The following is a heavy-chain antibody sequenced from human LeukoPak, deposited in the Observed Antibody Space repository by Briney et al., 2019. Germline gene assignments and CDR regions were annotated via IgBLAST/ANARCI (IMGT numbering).Heavy chain of an antibody. Sequence: GGSLRLSCAASGFTFSSYAMHWVRQAPGKGLEWVAVISYDGSNKYYADSVKGRFTISRDNSKNTLYLQMNSLRAEDTAVYYCARGDYVWGSYRYYYFDYWGQGTLVTVSS. CDR3: ARGDYVWGSYRYYYFDY. D-gene: IGHD3-16*02. V-gene: IGHV3-30-3*01. J-gene: IGHJ4*02. CDR1: GFTFSSYA. CDR2: ISYDGSNK.